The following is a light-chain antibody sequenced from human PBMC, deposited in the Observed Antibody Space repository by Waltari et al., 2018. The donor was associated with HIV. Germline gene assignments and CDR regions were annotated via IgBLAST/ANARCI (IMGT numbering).Light chain of an antibody. CDR3: CSKAGSRTV. CDR1: PSAFGSYNL. V-gene: IGLV2-23*01. J-gene: IGLJ1*01. Sequence: QSALPQPASLSGSPRPSTTPSCPAAPSAFGSYNLVSWYQHHPGHPPKLIFYEGTKRPSGVSSRFSASKSGKTASLTISGLQPEDEAEYYCCSKAGSRTVFGPGTKVTVL. CDR2: EGT.